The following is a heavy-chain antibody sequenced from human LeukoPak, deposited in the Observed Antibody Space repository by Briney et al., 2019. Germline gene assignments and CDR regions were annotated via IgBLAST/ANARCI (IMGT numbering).Heavy chain of an antibody. CDR2: IYYSGST. D-gene: IGHD6-19*01. CDR3: ARGRKSRSGWIDY. V-gene: IGHV4-59*12. Sequence: KPSETLSLTCTVSGGSTSSYYWSWIRQPPGKGPEWVWYIYYSGSTNYNPALKRRVTISVDKSNNQFSLKLRSVTAADTAVYYCARGRKSRSGWIDYWGPGTLVTVSS. J-gene: IGHJ4*02. CDR1: GGSTSSYY.